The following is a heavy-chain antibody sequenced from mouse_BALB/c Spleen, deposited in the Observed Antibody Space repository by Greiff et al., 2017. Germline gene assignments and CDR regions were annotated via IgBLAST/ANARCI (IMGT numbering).Heavy chain of an antibody. CDR2: IDPENGNT. CDR3: ASDDGYPYYYAMDY. CDR1: GFNIKDYY. D-gene: IGHD2-3*01. V-gene: IGHV14-1*02. Sequence: VQLQQSGAELVRPGALVKLSCKGSGFNIKDYYMHWVKQRPEQGLEWIGWIDPENGNTIYDPKFQGKASITADTSSNTAYLQLSSLTSEDTAVYYCASDDGYPYYYAMDYWGQGTSVTVSS. J-gene: IGHJ4*01.